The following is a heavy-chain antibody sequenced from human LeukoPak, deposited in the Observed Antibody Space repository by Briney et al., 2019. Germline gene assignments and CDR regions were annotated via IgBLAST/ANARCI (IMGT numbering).Heavy chain of an antibody. Sequence: GASVKVSCKASGYTFTNCAITWVRQAPGQGLEWMGWINPNSGGTNYAQKFQGRVTMTRDTSISTAYMELSRLRSDDTAVYYCARERVISGSYWGTPYYYYYMDVWGKGTTVTISS. CDR3: ARERVISGSYWGTPYYYYYMDV. CDR2: INPNSGGT. J-gene: IGHJ6*03. D-gene: IGHD1-26*01. V-gene: IGHV1-2*02. CDR1: GYTFTNCA.